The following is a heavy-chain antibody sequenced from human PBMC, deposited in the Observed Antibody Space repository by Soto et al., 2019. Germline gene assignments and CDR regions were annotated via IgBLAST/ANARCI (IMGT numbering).Heavy chain of an antibody. J-gene: IGHJ6*02. Sequence: SETLSLTCTVSGGSISSSSYYWGWIRQPPGKGLEWIGSIYYSGSTYYNPSLKSRVTISVDTSKNQFSLKLSSVTAADTAVYYCATKTGGGWEDGMDVWAQRTTVTVSS. CDR1: GGSISSSSYY. CDR3: ATKTGGGWEDGMDV. V-gene: IGHV4-39*01. CDR2: IYYSGST. D-gene: IGHD6-19*01.